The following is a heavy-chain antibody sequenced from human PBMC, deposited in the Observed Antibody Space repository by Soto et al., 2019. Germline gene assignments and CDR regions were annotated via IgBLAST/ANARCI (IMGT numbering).Heavy chain of an antibody. J-gene: IGHJ4*02. D-gene: IGHD3-3*01. CDR2: ISPYNGNT. CDR1: GYTFRNYG. Sequence: QVQLVQSGAEVKRPGASVKVSCKASGYTFRNYGITWVRQAPGQGLEWMAWISPYNGNTNYAQDLQGRVTMTTDTSTSTAYMELRSRTSEDTAMYYCARDLVSCSDFWRAYNGGYFDYWGQGTLVTVSS. V-gene: IGHV1-18*01. CDR3: ARDLVSCSDFWRAYNGGYFDY.